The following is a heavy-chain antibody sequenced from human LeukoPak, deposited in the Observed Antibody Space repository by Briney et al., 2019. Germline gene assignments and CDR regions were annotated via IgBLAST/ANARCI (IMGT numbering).Heavy chain of an antibody. CDR1: GFTFSSYS. CDR3: ARWYYLSFGMDV. J-gene: IGHJ6*02. D-gene: IGHD2/OR15-2a*01. V-gene: IGHV3-21*01. CDR2: TSSSSSYI. Sequence: GGSLRLSCAASGFTFSSYSMNWVRQAPGKGLEWVSSTSSSSSYIYYADSVKGRFTISRDNAKNSLYLQMNSLRAEDTAVYYCARWYYLSFGMDVWGQGTTVTVSS.